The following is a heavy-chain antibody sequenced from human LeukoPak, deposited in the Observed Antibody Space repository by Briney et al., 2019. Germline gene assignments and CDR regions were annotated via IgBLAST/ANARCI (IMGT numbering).Heavy chain of an antibody. CDR2: ISGSGGST. CDR1: GFTFSNNA. D-gene: IGHD2-21*01. Sequence: GGSLRLSCAASGFTFSNNALSWVRQAPGKRLERLSVISGSGGSTYYADSVKGRFTISRDNSKNTLYLQMDSLRAGDTAVYYCARGRLRVIDAFDIWGQGTMVTVSS. J-gene: IGHJ3*02. V-gene: IGHV3-23*01. CDR3: ARGRLRVIDAFDI.